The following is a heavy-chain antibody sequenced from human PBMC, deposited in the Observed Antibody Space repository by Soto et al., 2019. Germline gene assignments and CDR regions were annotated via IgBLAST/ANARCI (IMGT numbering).Heavy chain of an antibody. Sequence: ASVKVSCKASGCTFTSYAMHWVRQAPGQRLEWMGWINAGNGNTKYSQKFQGRVTITRDTSASTAYMELSSLRSEDTAVYYCASSFTVPAAIAYWGQGTLVTVSS. D-gene: IGHD2-2*02. CDR2: INAGNGNT. CDR1: GCTFTSYA. CDR3: ASSFTVPAAIAY. V-gene: IGHV1-3*01. J-gene: IGHJ4*02.